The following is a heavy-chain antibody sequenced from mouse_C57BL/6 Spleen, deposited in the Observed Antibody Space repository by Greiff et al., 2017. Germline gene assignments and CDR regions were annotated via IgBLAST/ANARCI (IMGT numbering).Heavy chain of an antibody. V-gene: IGHV5-16*01. Sequence: EVKLVESEGGLVQPGSSMKLSCTASGFTFSDYYMAWVRQVPEKGLEWVANINYDGSSTYYLDSLKSRFIISRDNAKNILYLQMSSLKSEDTATYYCARETGPYWYFDVWGTGTTVTVSS. CDR3: ARETGPYWYFDV. D-gene: IGHD4-1*01. CDR1: GFTFSDYY. CDR2: INYDGSST. J-gene: IGHJ1*03.